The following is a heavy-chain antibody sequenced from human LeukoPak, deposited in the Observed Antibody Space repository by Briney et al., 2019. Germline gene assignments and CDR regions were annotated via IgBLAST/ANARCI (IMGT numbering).Heavy chain of an antibody. CDR2: ISSSSSYI. J-gene: IGHJ5*02. CDR1: GFTFSSYS. V-gene: IGHV3-21*01. D-gene: IGHD6-13*01. Sequence: PGGSLRLSCAASGFTFSSYSMNWVRQAPGKGLEWVSSISSSSSYIYYADSVEGRFTISRDNAKNSLYLQMNSLRAEDTAVYYCARGGIAAAGTLFWFDPWGQGTLVTVSS. CDR3: ARGGIAAAGTLFWFDP.